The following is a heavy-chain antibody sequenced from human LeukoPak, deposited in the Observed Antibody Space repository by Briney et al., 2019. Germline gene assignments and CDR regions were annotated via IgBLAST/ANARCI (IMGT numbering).Heavy chain of an antibody. J-gene: IGHJ5*02. V-gene: IGHV4-39*07. CDR3: ARRPILRFLEWPNPRSHNWFDP. CDR1: GGSISSSSYY. D-gene: IGHD3-3*01. Sequence: SETLSLTCTVSGGSISSSSYYWGWIRQPPGKGLEWIGSIYSGSTYYNPSLKSRVTISVDTSKNQFSLKLSSVTAADTAVYYCARRPILRFLEWPNPRSHNWFDPWGQGTLVTVSS. CDR2: IYSGST.